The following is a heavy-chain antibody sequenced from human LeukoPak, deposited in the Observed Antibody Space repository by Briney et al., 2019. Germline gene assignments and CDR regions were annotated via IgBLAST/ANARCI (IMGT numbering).Heavy chain of an antibody. D-gene: IGHD3-10*01. CDR2: IYYSGGT. CDR3: AKVYGSGIPGGY. V-gene: IGHV4-31*03. J-gene: IGHJ4*02. Sequence: SQTLSLTCTVSGGSINSGGHYWTWVRQFPGKGLEWIGYIYYSGGTYYNPSLRSRITISKDTSNNQFSLKLRSVTAADTAVYYCAKVYGSGIPGGYWGQGTLVTVSS. CDR1: GGSINSGGHY.